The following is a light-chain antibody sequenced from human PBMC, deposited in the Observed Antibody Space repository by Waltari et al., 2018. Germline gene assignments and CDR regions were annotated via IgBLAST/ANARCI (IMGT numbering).Light chain of an antibody. J-gene: IGKJ2*01. CDR2: GAS. CDR1: RRLTKVY. CDR3: QQYGSSVMYT. V-gene: IGKV3-20*01. Sequence: VLTQSPGTLPLSPGERDTLSCKASRRLTKVYLAWYQQKPGQAPRLLIYGASSRAAGIPDRFSGSGSGTDFTLTISRLEPEDSAVYYCQQYGSSVMYTFGQGTKVEIK.